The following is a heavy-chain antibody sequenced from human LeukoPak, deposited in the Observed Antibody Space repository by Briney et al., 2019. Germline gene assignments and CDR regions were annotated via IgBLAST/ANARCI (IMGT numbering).Heavy chain of an antibody. Sequence: GGSLRLSCAASGFTFSSYSMNWVRQAPGKGLERVSYISSSSSTIYYADSVKGRFTISRDNAKNSLYLQMNSLRAKDTAVYYCARDFFYSGYDDFDYWGQGTLVTVSS. CDR3: ARDFFYSGYDDFDY. CDR1: GFTFSSYS. D-gene: IGHD5-12*01. V-gene: IGHV3-48*04. CDR2: ISSSSSTI. J-gene: IGHJ4*02.